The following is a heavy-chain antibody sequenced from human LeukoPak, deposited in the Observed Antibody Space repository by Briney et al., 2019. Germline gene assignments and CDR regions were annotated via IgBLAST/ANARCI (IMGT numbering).Heavy chain of an antibody. Sequence: SETLSLTCTVSGGSISSGAYYWSWIRQHPGKGLEWIGYIYYSGSTYYNPSLKSRVTISVDTSKNQFSLKLSSVTAADTAVYYCAYDYGDYSPGRFDYWGQGTLVTVSS. CDR3: AYDYGDYSPGRFDY. V-gene: IGHV4-31*03. J-gene: IGHJ4*02. CDR2: IYYSGST. D-gene: IGHD4-17*01. CDR1: GGSISSGAYY.